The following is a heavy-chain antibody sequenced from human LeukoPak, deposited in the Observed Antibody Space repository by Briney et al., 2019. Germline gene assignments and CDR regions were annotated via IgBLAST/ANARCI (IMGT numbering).Heavy chain of an antibody. V-gene: IGHV4-34*01. CDR3: AREGYSSSSRALGIDY. CDR1: GGSFSGYY. D-gene: IGHD6-6*01. J-gene: IGHJ4*02. CDR2: INHSGTT. Sequence: SETLSLTCAVYGGSFSGYYWSWIRQPPGKGLEWIGQINHSGTTNYNPSLKSRVTISVDTSKNQFSLKLSSVTAADTAVYYCAREGYSSSSRALGIDYWGQGTLVTVSS.